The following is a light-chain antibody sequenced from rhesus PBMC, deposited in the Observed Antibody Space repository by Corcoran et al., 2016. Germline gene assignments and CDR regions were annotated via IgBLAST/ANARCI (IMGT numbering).Light chain of an antibody. J-gene: IGKJ2*01. CDR3: QHYYDNLSYS. CDR2: AAT. V-gene: IGKV1S12*01. Sequence: DIQMTQSPSALSASVGDRVTISCRASQNIYSNLAWYQQKPGKAPKLLIYAATSLQTWIPSRFSGSGSGTDFTLTLSSLQPEDSAAYYCQHYYDNLSYSFGQGTKVEIK. CDR1: QNIYSN.